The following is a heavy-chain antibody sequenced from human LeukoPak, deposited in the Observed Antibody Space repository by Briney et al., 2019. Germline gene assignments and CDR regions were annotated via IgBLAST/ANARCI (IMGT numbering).Heavy chain of an antibody. CDR2: INAGNGNT. Sequence: GASVKVSCKASGYTFTGYYIHWVRQAPGQRLEWMGWINAGNGNTRYSQKLQGRVTITRDTSANTVYMELSSLRSGDTAVYYCARDDWNYKFTIHSYYYGMDVWGQGTTVTVSS. V-gene: IGHV1-3*01. J-gene: IGHJ6*02. CDR3: ARDDWNYKFTIHSYYYGMDV. CDR1: GYTFTGYY. D-gene: IGHD1-7*01.